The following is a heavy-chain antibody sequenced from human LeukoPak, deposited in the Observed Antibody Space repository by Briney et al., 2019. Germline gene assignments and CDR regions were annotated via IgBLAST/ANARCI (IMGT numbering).Heavy chain of an antibody. Sequence: ASVKVSCKASGYTFTSYGISWVRQAPGPGLEWMGWISAYNGNTNYAQKLQGRVTMTTDTSTSTAYMELRSLRSDDTAVYYCARDPDIAARPWYYYYMDVWGKGTTVTVSS. J-gene: IGHJ6*03. D-gene: IGHD6-6*01. CDR3: ARDPDIAARPWYYYYMDV. CDR2: ISAYNGNT. CDR1: GYTFTSYG. V-gene: IGHV1-18*01.